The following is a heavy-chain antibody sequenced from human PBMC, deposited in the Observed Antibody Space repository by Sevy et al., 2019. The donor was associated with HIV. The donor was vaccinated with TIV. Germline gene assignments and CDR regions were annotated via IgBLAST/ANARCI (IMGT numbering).Heavy chain of an antibody. CDR2: ISYDGSSK. CDR3: ARDADWSLNY. V-gene: IGHV3-30-3*01. Sequence: GGSLRLSCAGSGFTFSTYPMHWVRQSPGKGLEWVTVISYDGSSKYYADSVKGRFTISRDNSKNTLYLQMNSLRHEDTAVYHCARDADWSLNYWGQGTLVTISS. CDR1: GFTFSTYP. J-gene: IGHJ4*02. D-gene: IGHD3-9*01.